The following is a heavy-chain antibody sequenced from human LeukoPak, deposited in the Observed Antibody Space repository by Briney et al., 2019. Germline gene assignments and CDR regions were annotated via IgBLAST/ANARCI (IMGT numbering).Heavy chain of an antibody. CDR3: AKTQRVYGDYVPTFDY. CDR1: GYTFTSYY. J-gene: IGHJ4*02. Sequence: SCKASGYTFTSYYMHWVRQAPGKGLEWVAVISYDGSNKYYADSVKGRFTISRDNSKNTLYLQMNSLRAEDTAVYYCAKTQRVYGDYVPTFDYWGQGTLVTVSS. V-gene: IGHV3-30*18. D-gene: IGHD4-17*01. CDR2: ISYDGSNK.